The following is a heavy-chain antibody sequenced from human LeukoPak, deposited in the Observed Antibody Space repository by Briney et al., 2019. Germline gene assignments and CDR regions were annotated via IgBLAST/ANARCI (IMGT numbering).Heavy chain of an antibody. CDR1: GGSISSHH. CDR2: IYYSGST. J-gene: IGHJ4*02. CDR3: TRHLDIAASGTFDY. Sequence: SETLSLTCTVSGGSISSHHWSWIRQPPGKGLEWIGYIYYSGSTNYKPSLKSRVTISVDTSKNQFSLKLTSVTAADTAVYYCTRHLDIAASGTFDYWGQGTLVTVSS. V-gene: IGHV4-59*08. D-gene: IGHD6-13*01.